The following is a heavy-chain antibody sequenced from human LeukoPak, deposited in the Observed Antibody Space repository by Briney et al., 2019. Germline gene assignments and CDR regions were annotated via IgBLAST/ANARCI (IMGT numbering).Heavy chain of an antibody. J-gene: IGHJ3*02. Sequence: SVKVSCKASGGTFSSYAISWVRQAPGQGLECMGGIIPIFGTANYAQKFQGRVTITADESTSTAYVELSSLRYEDTAVYYCARVWCRCGSCYSSRGAFDIWGQGTMVTVSS. V-gene: IGHV1-69*13. CDR1: GGTFSSYA. CDR3: ARVWCRCGSCYSSRGAFDI. D-gene: IGHD2-15*01. CDR2: IIPIFGTA.